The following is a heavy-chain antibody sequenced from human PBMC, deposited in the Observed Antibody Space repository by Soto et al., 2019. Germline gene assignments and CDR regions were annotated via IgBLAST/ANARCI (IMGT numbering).Heavy chain of an antibody. CDR1: GGSFSGYY. J-gene: IGHJ5*02. CDR2: INHSGST. V-gene: IGHV4-34*01. Sequence: SETLSLTCAVYGGSFSGYYWSWIRQPPGKGLEWIGEINHSGSTNYNTSLKSRVTISVDTSKNQFSLKLSSVTAADTAVYYCARGTTFTMILVVTRRGHNWFAPWGQGTLVTVSS. D-gene: IGHD3-22*01. CDR3: ARGTTFTMILVVTRRGHNWFAP.